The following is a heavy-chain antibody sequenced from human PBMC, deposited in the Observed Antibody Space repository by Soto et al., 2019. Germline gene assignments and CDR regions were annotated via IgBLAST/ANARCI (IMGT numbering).Heavy chain of an antibody. Sequence: QVQLRESGPGLVKASETLSLTCTVSVDSISTYYWSWIRRPAGKGLEWIGRIDASGNTNYNPSLKSRVTMSPDMSKKQFSLKLTSVTAADTAVYYCARYSNNWFQTEGMDVGGQGTTVTVSS. CDR1: VDSISTYY. J-gene: IGHJ6*02. V-gene: IGHV4-4*07. CDR2: IDASGNT. D-gene: IGHD1-20*01. CDR3: ARYSNNWFQTEGMDV.